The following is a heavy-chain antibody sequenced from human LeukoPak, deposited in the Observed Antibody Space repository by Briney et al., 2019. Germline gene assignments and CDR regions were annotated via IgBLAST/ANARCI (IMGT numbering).Heavy chain of an antibody. CDR2: INSDGSST. V-gene: IGHV3-74*01. CDR3: ARPKRPYYYYDIDV. J-gene: IGHJ6*02. Sequence: GGSLRLSCAASGYTFSRYWMHWVRQVPGKGLVWVSRINSDGSSTDYVDAVKGRFTISRDNAKNTLYLQMNSLRAEDTAVYYCARPKRPYYYYDIDVWGQGTTVTVSS. CDR1: GYTFSRYW.